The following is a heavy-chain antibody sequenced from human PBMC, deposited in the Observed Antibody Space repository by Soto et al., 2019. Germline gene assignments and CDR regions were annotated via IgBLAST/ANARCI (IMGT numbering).Heavy chain of an antibody. Sequence: GASVTVSCKASGYTFTRYYMHWVRQAPGQGLEWMGIINPSGGSTSYAQKFQGRVTMTRDTSTSTVYMELSSLRSEDTAVYYCARESMSAREVDPYWGQGTLVTVSS. CDR2: INPSGGST. CDR1: GYTFTRYY. CDR3: ARESMSAREVDPY. V-gene: IGHV1-46*01. D-gene: IGHD1-26*01. J-gene: IGHJ4*02.